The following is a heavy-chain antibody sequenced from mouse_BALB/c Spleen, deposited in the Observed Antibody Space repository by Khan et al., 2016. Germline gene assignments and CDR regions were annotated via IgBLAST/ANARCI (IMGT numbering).Heavy chain of an antibody. Sequence: EVQLVESGGGLVQPKGSLKLSCAASGFTFNTYAMNWVRQAPGKGLEWVARIRSKSNNYATYYADSVKDRFTISRDDSQSMLYLQMNNLKTEDTAMYYCVRRGEKLAYYAMDYWGQGTSVTVSS. CDR3: VRRGEKLAYYAMDY. D-gene: IGHD4-1*01. CDR1: GFTFNTYA. CDR2: IRSKSNNYAT. V-gene: IGHV10-1*02. J-gene: IGHJ4*01.